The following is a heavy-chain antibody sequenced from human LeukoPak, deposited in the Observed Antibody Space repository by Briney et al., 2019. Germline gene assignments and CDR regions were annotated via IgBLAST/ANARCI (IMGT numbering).Heavy chain of an antibody. CDR2: INCNTGST. D-gene: IGHD3-10*01. V-gene: IGHV1-46*01. CDR1: GYTFSNYY. Sequence: GASVKVSCKASGYTFSNYYIHWVRQAPGQGLEWMGIINCNTGSTIYAQKFQGRVTMTRDTSTSTVYMEVSSLTSEDTAVYYCARRRPHGGSGTYYGMDVWGQGTTVTVSS. CDR3: ARRRPHGGSGTYYGMDV. J-gene: IGHJ6*02.